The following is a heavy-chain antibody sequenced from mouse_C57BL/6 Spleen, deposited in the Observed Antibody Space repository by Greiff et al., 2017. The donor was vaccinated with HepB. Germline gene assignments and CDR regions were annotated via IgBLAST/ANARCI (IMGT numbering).Heavy chain of an antibody. CDR3: ARLAGPYWYFDV. V-gene: IGHV1-82*01. J-gene: IGHJ1*03. Sequence: QVQLQQSGPELVKPGASVKISCKASGYAFSSSWMNWVKQRPGKGLEWIGRIYPGDGDTNYNGKFKGKATLTADKSSSTAYMQLSSLTSEDSAVYFCARLAGPYWYFDVWGTGTTVTVSS. CDR2: IYPGDGDT. CDR1: GYAFSSSW. D-gene: IGHD3-3*01.